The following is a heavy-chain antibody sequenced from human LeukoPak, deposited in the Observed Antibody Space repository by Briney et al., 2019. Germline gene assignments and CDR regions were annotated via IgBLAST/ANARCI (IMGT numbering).Heavy chain of an antibody. CDR1: GYTFTSYD. D-gene: IGHD2-21*01. Sequence: ASVKVSCKASGYTFTSYDINWVRQAPGQGLEWMGWMNPNNGYTVYAQKFQGRVTMTRDTSISTAYMELSSLRSEDTAVYYCARNPINSGWFDPWGQGTLVTVSS. V-gene: IGHV1-8*01. CDR2: MNPNNGYT. CDR3: ARNPINSGWFDP. J-gene: IGHJ5*02.